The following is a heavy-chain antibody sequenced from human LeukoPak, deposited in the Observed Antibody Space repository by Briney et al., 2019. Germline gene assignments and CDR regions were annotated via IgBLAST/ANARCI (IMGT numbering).Heavy chain of an antibody. Sequence: SSQTLSLTCTVSGGSISSGSYYWSWIRQPAGKGLEWIGRMYNSGSTKYNPSLKSRVTISVDTSKNQFSLKLSSVTAADTAVYYCARHVASHDYGDYYFDYWGQGTLVTVSS. J-gene: IGHJ4*02. CDR1: GGSISSGSYY. D-gene: IGHD4-17*01. CDR2: MYNSGST. CDR3: ARHVASHDYGDYYFDY. V-gene: IGHV4-61*02.